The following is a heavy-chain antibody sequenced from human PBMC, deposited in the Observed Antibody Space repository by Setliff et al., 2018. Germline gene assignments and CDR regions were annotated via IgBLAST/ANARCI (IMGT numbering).Heavy chain of an antibody. CDR2: IWYDGTNN. Sequence: GGSLRLSCAASGFTFSSYGMHWVRQAPGKGLEWVAVIWYDGTNNFYADSVKGRFTISRDISKDTLYLQMNSPRAEDTAVYYCARVGLSGTSGYYYYMDVWGKGTTVTVSS. V-gene: IGHV3-33*01. CDR3: ARVGLSGTSGYYYYMDV. CDR1: GFTFSSYG. J-gene: IGHJ6*03. D-gene: IGHD1-20*01.